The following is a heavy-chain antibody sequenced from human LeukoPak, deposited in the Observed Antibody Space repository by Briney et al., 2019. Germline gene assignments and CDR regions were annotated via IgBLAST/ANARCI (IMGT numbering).Heavy chain of an antibody. Sequence: ASVKVSCKVSGYTFTDYYMHWVQQAPGKGLEWMGLVGPEDGETMYAEKFQGRVTITADTSTDTAYMELSSLRSEDTAVYYCATWGVVAATVIFDYWGQGTLVTVSS. J-gene: IGHJ4*02. V-gene: IGHV1-69-2*01. CDR2: VGPEDGET. D-gene: IGHD2-15*01. CDR3: ATWGVVAATVIFDY. CDR1: GYTFTDYY.